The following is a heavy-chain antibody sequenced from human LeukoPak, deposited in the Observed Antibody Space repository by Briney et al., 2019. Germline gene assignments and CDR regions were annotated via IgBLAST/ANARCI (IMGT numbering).Heavy chain of an antibody. J-gene: IGHJ4*02. V-gene: IGHV3-30*18. CDR3: AKDYSGPFDY. Sequence: PGGSLRLSCAVSGFTFSGFWMSWSRQAPGKGLEWVAVISYDGSNKYYADSVKGRFTISRDNSKNTLYLQMNSLRAEDTAVYYCAKDYSGPFDYWGQGTLVTVSS. CDR2: ISYDGSNK. D-gene: IGHD2-15*01. CDR1: GFTFSGFW.